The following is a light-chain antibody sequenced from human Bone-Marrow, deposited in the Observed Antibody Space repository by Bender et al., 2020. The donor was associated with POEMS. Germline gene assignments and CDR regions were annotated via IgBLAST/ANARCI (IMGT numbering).Light chain of an antibody. Sequence: VLTQPPSVSAAPGQKVTISCSGSSSNIGDNYVSWYRHLPGTAPQLLISENNKRPSGIPDRFSGSKSGTSATLGITGLQTGDEADYYCGTWDSSLSAAVFGTGTTVTVL. CDR2: ENN. V-gene: IGLV1-51*02. CDR1: SSNIGDNY. CDR3: GTWDSSLSAAV. J-gene: IGLJ1*01.